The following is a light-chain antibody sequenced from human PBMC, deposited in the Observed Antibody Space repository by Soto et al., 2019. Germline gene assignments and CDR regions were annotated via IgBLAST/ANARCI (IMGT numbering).Light chain of an antibody. CDR2: EVS. Sequence: QSALTQPASVSGSPGQSITISCTGTSSDVGGYNYVSWYQQHPGKAPKLMIYEVSNRPSGVSNRFSGSKSGNTASLTISGLQAVDEADYYCSSYTSSSTGVFGTGTEVTVL. CDR3: SSYTSSSTGV. CDR1: SSDVGGYNY. V-gene: IGLV2-14*01. J-gene: IGLJ1*01.